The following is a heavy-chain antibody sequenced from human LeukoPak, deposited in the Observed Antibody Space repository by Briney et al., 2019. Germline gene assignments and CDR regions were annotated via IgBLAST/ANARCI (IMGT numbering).Heavy chain of an antibody. V-gene: IGHV4-59*08. CDR3: ARGIAARTVTDY. CDR2: IYYSGST. Sequence: SETLSLTCTVSGGSISSYYWSWIRQPPGKGLEWIGYIYYSGSTYYNPSLKSRVTISVDTSKNQFSLKLSSVTAEDTAVYYCARGIAARTVTDYWGQGTLVTVSS. J-gene: IGHJ4*02. D-gene: IGHD6-6*01. CDR1: GGSISSYY.